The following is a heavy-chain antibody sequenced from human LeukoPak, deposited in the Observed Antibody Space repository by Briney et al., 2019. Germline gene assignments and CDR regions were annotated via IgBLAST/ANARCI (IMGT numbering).Heavy chain of an antibody. CDR2: IYYSGST. J-gene: IGHJ4*02. CDR3: ARGQFEDYVWGSYRPGGFDY. Sequence: SETLSLTCAVSGVSISSNYWWTWVRQPPGKGLEWIGYIYYSGSTNYNPSLKSRVTISVDTSKNQFSLKLSSVTAADTAVYYCARGQFEDYVWGSYRPGGFDYWGQGTLVTVSS. CDR1: GVSISSNYW. D-gene: IGHD3-16*02. V-gene: IGHV4-4*02.